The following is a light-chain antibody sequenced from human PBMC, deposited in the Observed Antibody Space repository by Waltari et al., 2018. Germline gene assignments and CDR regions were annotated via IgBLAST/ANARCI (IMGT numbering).Light chain of an antibody. CDR1: QSVSRT. V-gene: IGKV3-20*01. CDR3: QHYVRLPAT. J-gene: IGKJ1*01. Sequence: VLTQSPGTLSLAPGERATLPCRASQSVSRTLAWYQQKPGQAPRLLLYAASTTAPGIPDTISGSGSGTDFSLTISRLEPEDVAVYYCQHYVRLPATFGQGTKVEIK. CDR2: AAS.